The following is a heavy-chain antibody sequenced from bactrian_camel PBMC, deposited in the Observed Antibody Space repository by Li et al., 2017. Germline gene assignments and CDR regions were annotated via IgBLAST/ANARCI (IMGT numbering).Heavy chain of an antibody. Sequence: DVQLVESGGGSVQAGGSLRLSCAAPTAYCIGWFRQVPGKEREGVAAIYRGTGNTAYVDSVKGRFTVSQDNAKNTMYLEMNNVQAEDTAMYYCVADRSIKCAAVLRGTWSGEGDFAYWGQGTQVTVS. CDR1: TAYC. J-gene: IGHJ6*01. V-gene: IGHV3S66*01. CDR3: VADRSIKCAAVLRGTWSGEGDFAY. D-gene: IGHD2*01. CDR2: IYRGTGNT.